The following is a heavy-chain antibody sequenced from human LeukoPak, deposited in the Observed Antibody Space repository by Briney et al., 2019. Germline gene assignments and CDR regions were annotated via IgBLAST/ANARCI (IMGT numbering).Heavy chain of an antibody. CDR2: IYPGDSDT. CDR3: ARKGMRGSSYYYSGMDV. V-gene: IGHV5-51*01. CDR1: GYSFTSYW. J-gene: IGHJ6*02. Sequence: GESLKISCKGSGYSFTSYWICWVRQMPGKGLECMGIIYPGDSDTSCSPSFKGQVTISPDKSISTADLQWSSLKASDTAMYYCARKGMRGSSYYYSGMDVWGQGTTVTVSS. D-gene: IGHD1-26*01.